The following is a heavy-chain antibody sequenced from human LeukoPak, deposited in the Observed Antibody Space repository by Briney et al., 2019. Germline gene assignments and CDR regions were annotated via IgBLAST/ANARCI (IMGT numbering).Heavy chain of an antibody. J-gene: IGHJ6*02. V-gene: IGHV1-2*02. CDR3: ARGGTGSLGSPHYYYYGMDV. CDR1: GYTFTGYY. Sequence: ASVKVSCKASGYTFTGYYTHWVRQAPGQGLEWMGWINPNSGGTNYAQKFQGRVTMTRDTSISTAYMELSRLRSDDTAVYYCARGGTGSLGSPHYYYYGMDVWGQGTTVTVSS. CDR2: INPNSGGT. D-gene: IGHD1-1*01.